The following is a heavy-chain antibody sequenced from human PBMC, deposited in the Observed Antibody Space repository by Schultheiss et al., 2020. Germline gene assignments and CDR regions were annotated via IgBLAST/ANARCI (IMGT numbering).Heavy chain of an antibody. CDR2: IWYDGSNK. CDR3: ASGISTIFGTF. V-gene: IGHV3-33*08. CDR1: GFTFSSYG. J-gene: IGHJ3*01. D-gene: IGHD3-3*01. Sequence: GGSLRLSCAASGFTFSSYGMHWVRQAPGKGLEWVAVIWYDGSNKYYADSVKGRFTISRDNSKNTLYLQMNSLRAEDTAVYYCASGISTIFGTFWGQGTMVTVSS.